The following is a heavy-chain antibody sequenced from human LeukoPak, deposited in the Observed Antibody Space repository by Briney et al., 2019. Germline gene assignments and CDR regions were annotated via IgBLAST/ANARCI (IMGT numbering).Heavy chain of an antibody. Sequence: PGGSLRLSCAASGFTFSSYCMSWVRQAPGKGLEWVAVIWYDGSNKYYADSVKGRFTLSRDNSKNTLYLQMTRLRAEITVVYYCAPNCSGGSCYGPSFDYWGQGTLVTVSS. V-gene: IGHV3-33*01. CDR3: APNCSGGSCYGPSFDY. CDR2: IWYDGSNK. CDR1: GFTFSSYC. J-gene: IGHJ4*02. D-gene: IGHD2-15*01.